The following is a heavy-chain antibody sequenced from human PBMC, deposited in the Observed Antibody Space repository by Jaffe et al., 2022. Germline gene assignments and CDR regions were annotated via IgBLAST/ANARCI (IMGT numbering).Heavy chain of an antibody. Sequence: QVQLQESGPGLVKPSQTLSLTCTVSGGSISSGSYYWSWIRQPAGKGLEWIGRIYTSGSTNYNPSLKSRVTISVDTSKNQFSLKLSSVTAADTAVYYCARVVSGSGSHHYFDYWGQGTLVTVSS. J-gene: IGHJ4*02. CDR1: GGSISSGSYY. D-gene: IGHD3-10*01. V-gene: IGHV4-61*02. CDR3: ARVVSGSGSHHYFDY. CDR2: IYTSGST.